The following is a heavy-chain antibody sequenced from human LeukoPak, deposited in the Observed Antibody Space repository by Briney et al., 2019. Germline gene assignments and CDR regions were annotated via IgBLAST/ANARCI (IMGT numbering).Heavy chain of an antibody. J-gene: IGHJ4*02. Sequence: TASETLSLTCAVYGGSFSGYYWSWIRQPPGKGLEWIGEINHSGSTNYNPSLKSRVTISVDTSKNQFSLKLSSVTAADTAVYYCARVDSSSWYETDDYWGQGTLVTVSS. CDR3: ARVDSSSWYETDDY. CDR2: INHSGST. V-gene: IGHV4-34*01. CDR1: GGSFSGYY. D-gene: IGHD6-13*01.